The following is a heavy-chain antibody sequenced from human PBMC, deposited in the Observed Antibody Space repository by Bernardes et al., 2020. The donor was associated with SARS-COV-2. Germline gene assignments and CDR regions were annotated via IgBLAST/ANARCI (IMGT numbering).Heavy chain of an antibody. CDR3: ATGSVWLVTSRQLIDY. V-gene: IGHV1-24*01. Sequence: AAVKVSCKVSGYTLTELSMHWVRQAPGKGLEWMGGFDPEDGETIYAQKFQGRVTMTEDTSTDTAYMELSSLRSEDTAVYYCATGSVWLVTSRQLIDYWGQGTLVTVSS. CDR1: GYTLTELS. CDR2: FDPEDGET. J-gene: IGHJ4*02. D-gene: IGHD6-19*01.